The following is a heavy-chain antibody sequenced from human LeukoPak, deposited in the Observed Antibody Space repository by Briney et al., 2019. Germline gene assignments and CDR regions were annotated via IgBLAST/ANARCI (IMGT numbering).Heavy chain of an antibody. V-gene: IGHV3-49*04. CDR2: IRSKAYGGTT. CDR1: GFTFSSYS. Sequence: PGGSLRLSCAASGFTFSSYSMNWVRQAPGKGLEWVGFIRSKAYGGTTEYAASVKGRFTISRDDSKSIAYLQMNSLKTEDTAVYYCTRDGRTGNWNDVGRYAFDIWGQGTMVTVSS. D-gene: IGHD1-1*01. J-gene: IGHJ3*02. CDR3: TRDGRTGNWNDVGRYAFDI.